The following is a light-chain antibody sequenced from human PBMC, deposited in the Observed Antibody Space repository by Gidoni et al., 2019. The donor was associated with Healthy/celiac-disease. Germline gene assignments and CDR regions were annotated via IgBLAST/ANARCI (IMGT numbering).Light chain of an antibody. V-gene: IGKV3-11*01. J-gene: IGKJ4*01. Sequence: EIVLTQSPATLSLSPGERATLSCRASQSVSSYLAWYQQKPGQPPRLLIYDASNRATGIPARFSGSGSGTDFTLTISSLEPEDFAVYYCQQRSNWPLTFGGXTKVEIK. CDR2: DAS. CDR1: QSVSSY. CDR3: QQRSNWPLT.